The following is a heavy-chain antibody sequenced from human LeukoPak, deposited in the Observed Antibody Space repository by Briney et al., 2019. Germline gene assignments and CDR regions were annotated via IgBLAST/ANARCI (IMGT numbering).Heavy chain of an antibody. D-gene: IGHD6-13*01. CDR3: ARQRRDPQLKLDY. CDR2: IYYSGST. V-gene: IGHV4-39*01. J-gene: IGHJ4*02. CDR1: GGSISSSSYY. Sequence: SETLSLTCTVSGGSISSSSYYWGWIRQPPGKGLEWIGSIYYSGSTYYNPSLKSRVTISVDTSNNQFSLKLSSVTAADTAVYYCARQRRDPQLKLDYWGQGTLVTVSS.